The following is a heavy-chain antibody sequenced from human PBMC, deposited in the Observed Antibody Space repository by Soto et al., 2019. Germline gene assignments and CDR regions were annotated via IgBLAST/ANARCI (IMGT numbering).Heavy chain of an antibody. V-gene: IGHV4-39*01. CDR2: IYYSGST. CDR1: GGSISSSSYY. CDR3: ARHRSSGWNYYGMDV. D-gene: IGHD6-19*01. J-gene: IGHJ6*02. Sequence: SETLSLTCTASGGSISSSSYYWGWLRQPPGKGLEWIGSIYYSGSTYYNPSLKSRVTISVDTSKNQFSLKLSSVTAADTAVYYCARHRSSGWNYYGMDVWGQGTTVTVSS.